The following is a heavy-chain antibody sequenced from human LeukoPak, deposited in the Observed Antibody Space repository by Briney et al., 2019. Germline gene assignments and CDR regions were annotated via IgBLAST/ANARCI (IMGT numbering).Heavy chain of an antibody. CDR2: ISAYNGNT. J-gene: IGHJ6*03. CDR1: GCTFTSYG. D-gene: IGHD1-26*01. V-gene: IGHV1-18*01. CDR3: ARGPYSGSYPYYYYYYMDV. Sequence: ASVKVSCKASGCTFTSYGISWVRQAPGQGLEWMGWISAYNGNTNYAQKLQGRVTMTTDTSTSTAYMELRSLRSDDTAVYYCARGPYSGSYPYYYYYYMDVWGKGTTVTVSS.